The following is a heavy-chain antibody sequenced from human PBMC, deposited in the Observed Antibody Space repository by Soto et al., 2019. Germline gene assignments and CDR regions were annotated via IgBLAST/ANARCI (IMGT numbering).Heavy chain of an antibody. CDR1: GFTFSDYY. V-gene: IGHV3-11*01. Sequence: GGSLRLSCAASGFTFSDYYMSWIRQAPGKGLEWVSYISSSGSTIYYADSVKGRFTISRDNAKNSLYLQMNSLRAEDTAVYYCAKAYSESYYGVFDYWGQGTLVTVSS. CDR2: ISSSGSTI. CDR3: AKAYSESYYGVFDY. J-gene: IGHJ4*02. D-gene: IGHD1-26*01.